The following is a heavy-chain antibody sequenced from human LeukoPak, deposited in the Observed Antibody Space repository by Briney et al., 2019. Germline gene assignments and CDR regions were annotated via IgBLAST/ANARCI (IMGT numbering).Heavy chain of an antibody. J-gene: IGHJ3*02. Sequence: SQTLSLTCAISGDSVSINSAAWNWIRQSPSRGLEWLGRTYQRSKWYDDYAVSVKSRITINPDISKNQFSLQLNSVTPEDTAVYYCARDLCGSYRCDDAFDIWGQGTMVTVSS. CDR2: TYQRSKWYD. CDR3: ARDLCGSYRCDDAFDI. V-gene: IGHV6-1*01. D-gene: IGHD3-16*02. CDR1: GDSVSINSAA.